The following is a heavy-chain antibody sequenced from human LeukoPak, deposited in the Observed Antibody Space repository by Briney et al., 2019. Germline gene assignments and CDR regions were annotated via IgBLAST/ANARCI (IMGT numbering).Heavy chain of an antibody. J-gene: IGHJ5*02. V-gene: IGHV3-11*03. CDR1: GFPFSAFY. D-gene: IGHD1-1*01. CDR2: ISSGSRYT. Sequence: GGSLRLSCAASGFPFSAFYMSWVRQAPGKGLEWLSYISSGSRYTLYADSVGGRFTVSRDDAQNLLFLQMNSLRAEDTAVYYCASYNWNAQGASWGQGTLVTVSS. CDR3: ASYNWNAQGAS.